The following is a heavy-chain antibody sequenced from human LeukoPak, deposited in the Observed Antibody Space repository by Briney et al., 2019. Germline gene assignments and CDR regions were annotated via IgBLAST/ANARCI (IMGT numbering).Heavy chain of an antibody. J-gene: IGHJ4*02. CDR1: GFTFSSYA. D-gene: IGHD6-19*01. CDR3: AKDPSGWYEEGSDY. Sequence: TGGSLRLSCAASGFTFSSYAMSWVRQAPGKGLEWVSAISGSGGSTYYADSVKGRFTISRDNSKNTLYLQMNSLRAEDTAVYYCAKDPSGWYEEGSDYWGQGTLVTVSS. CDR2: ISGSGGST. V-gene: IGHV3-23*01.